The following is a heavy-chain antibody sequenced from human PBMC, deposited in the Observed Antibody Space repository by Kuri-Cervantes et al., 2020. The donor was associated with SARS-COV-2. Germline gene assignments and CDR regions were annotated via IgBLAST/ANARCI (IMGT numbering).Heavy chain of an antibody. CDR2: IYYSGST. Sequence: SETLSLTCTVSGGSISSYHWSWIRQPPGKGLEWIGYIYYSGSTNYNPSLKSRVTISVDTSKNQFSLKLSSVTAADTAVYYCARVSRSVAPRNWFDPWGQGTLVTVSS. D-gene: IGHD2/OR15-2a*01. CDR1: GGSISSYH. V-gene: IGHV4-59*12. CDR3: ARVSRSVAPRNWFDP. J-gene: IGHJ5*02.